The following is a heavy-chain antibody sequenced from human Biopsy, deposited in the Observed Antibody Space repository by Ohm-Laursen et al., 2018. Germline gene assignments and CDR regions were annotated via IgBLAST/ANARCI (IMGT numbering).Heavy chain of an antibody. CDR1: GGFISTYF. D-gene: IGHD3-22*01. CDR2: IYNTGST. Sequence: GTLSLTCTVSGGFISTYFWNWIRQPARKALEWIGRIYNTGSTNYNPSLQRRVTMSVDTSKNQFSLKMSSVTAADTAVYYCARDLPYYENSGYGAFDMWGQGTMVPVSS. CDR3: ARDLPYYENSGYGAFDM. J-gene: IGHJ3*02. V-gene: IGHV4-4*07.